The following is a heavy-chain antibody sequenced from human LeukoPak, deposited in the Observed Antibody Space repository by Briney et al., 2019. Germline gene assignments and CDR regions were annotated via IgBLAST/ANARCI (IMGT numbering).Heavy chain of an antibody. Sequence: PGGSLRLSSADSGFSFSRYTMHCGRQAPGKGLEWVTVISEDGTNKFYAESVKGRFTVSRDNSKNMLLLQMNSLRRERPGVYYCVSNHFRFWRRGPLVTVSS. V-gene: IGHV3-30*04. D-gene: IGHD1-14*01. CDR1: GFSFSRYT. CDR2: ISEDGTNK. J-gene: IGHJ1*01. CDR3: VSNHFRF.